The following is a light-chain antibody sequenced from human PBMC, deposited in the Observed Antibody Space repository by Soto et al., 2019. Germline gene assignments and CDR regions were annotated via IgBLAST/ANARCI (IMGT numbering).Light chain of an antibody. J-gene: IGKJ5*01. V-gene: IGKV1-5*01. CDR1: QSINNW. Sequence: DIQLTQSPSTLSASFGDSLALTCRASQSINNWLAWYQLKPGKAPKLLIYDASTLESGVPSRFSGSGSGTEFTLTISGLQPDDFATYYCQQLNSYPLFGQGTRLEI. CDR3: QQLNSYPL. CDR2: DAS.